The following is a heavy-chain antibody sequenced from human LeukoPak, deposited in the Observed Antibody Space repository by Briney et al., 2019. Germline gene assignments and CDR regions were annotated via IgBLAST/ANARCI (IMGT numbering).Heavy chain of an antibody. CDR1: GGSISSSSYY. CDR2: IYYSGST. V-gene: IGHV4-31*03. D-gene: IGHD3-10*01. CDR3: AREARGAGGFDY. Sequence: SETLSLTCTVSGGSISSSSYYWSWIRQHPGKGLEWIGYIYYSGSTYYNPSLKSRVTISVDTSKNQFSLKLSSVTAADTAVYYCAREARGAGGFDYWGQGTLVTVSS. J-gene: IGHJ4*02.